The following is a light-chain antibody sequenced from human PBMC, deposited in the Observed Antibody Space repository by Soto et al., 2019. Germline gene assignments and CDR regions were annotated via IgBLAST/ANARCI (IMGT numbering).Light chain of an antibody. CDR1: QNISSY. V-gene: IGKV3-11*01. CDR2: DAS. CDR3: QQRYSWPLT. Sequence: EIVLTQSPATLSLSPGERATLSCRASQNISSYLAWYQQKPGQAPRLLIYDASNRATGIPARFSGSGSGTDLTLTISSLEPEDFALYYCQQRYSWPLTFGGGTKVEIK. J-gene: IGKJ4*01.